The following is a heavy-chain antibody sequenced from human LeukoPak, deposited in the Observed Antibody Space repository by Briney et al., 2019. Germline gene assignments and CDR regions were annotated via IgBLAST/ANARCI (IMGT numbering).Heavy chain of an antibody. Sequence: GGSLRLSCAASGFTFSSYSMNWVRPAPGKGLEWVSSISSSSSYIYYAASVKGRFTISRDNAKNSLYLQMNSLRAEDTAVYYCARSLYSGSPSGYWGQGTLVTVSS. D-gene: IGHD1-26*01. CDR3: ARSLYSGSPSGY. CDR1: GFTFSSYS. V-gene: IGHV3-21*01. J-gene: IGHJ4*02. CDR2: ISSSSSYI.